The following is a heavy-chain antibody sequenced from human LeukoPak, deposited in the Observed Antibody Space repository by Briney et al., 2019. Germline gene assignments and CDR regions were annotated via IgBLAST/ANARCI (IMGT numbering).Heavy chain of an antibody. CDR1: GGSISRFY. D-gene: IGHD6-13*01. Sequence: PSGTPSLTLPVPGGSISRFYWSRVRPPPRKGLEWVGYIYYSGSTNYNPSLKSRVTISVDTSKNQFSLKLSSVTAADTAVYYCARARAAAAGKQDYYYGMDVWGQGTTVTVSS. J-gene: IGHJ6*02. CDR2: IYYSGST. CDR3: ARARAAAAGKQDYYYGMDV. V-gene: IGHV4-59*01.